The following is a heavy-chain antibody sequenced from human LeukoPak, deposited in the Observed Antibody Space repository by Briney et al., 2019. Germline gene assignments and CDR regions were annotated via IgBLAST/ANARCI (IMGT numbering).Heavy chain of an antibody. Sequence: PGGPLRLSCAASGFTFSSYSMNWVRQAPGKGLEWVSSISSSSSYIYYADSVKGRFTISRDNAKNSLYLQMNSLRAEDTAVYYCARGFGELFHDAFDIWGQGTMVTVSS. CDR3: ARGFGELFHDAFDI. CDR2: ISSSSSYI. V-gene: IGHV3-21*01. D-gene: IGHD3-10*01. J-gene: IGHJ3*02. CDR1: GFTFSSYS.